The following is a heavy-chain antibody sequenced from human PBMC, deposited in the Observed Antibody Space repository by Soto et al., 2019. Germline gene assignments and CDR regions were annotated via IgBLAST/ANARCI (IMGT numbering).Heavy chain of an antibody. V-gene: IGHV3-30*18. CDR2: ILFDGSNK. J-gene: IGHJ6*02. Sequence: QVQLVESGGGVVQPGRSLRLSCAASGFTFSSYGMQWVRQAPGKGLEWVAVILFDGSNKYYADSVKGRFTISRDNSKNTLYLQMNSLRAEDTAVYYCAKDFGYYYDSSGRDRTGMDVWGQGTTVTVSS. CDR3: AKDFGYYYDSSGRDRTGMDV. CDR1: GFTFSSYG. D-gene: IGHD3-22*01.